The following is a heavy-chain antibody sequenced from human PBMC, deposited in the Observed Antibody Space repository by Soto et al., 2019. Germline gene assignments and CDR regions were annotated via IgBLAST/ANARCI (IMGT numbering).Heavy chain of an antibody. CDR2: ISGSGGVT. V-gene: IGHV3-23*01. D-gene: IGHD6-13*01. CDR1: GFTVSSYA. Sequence: PGGSPKLSSAASGFTVSSYAVTGVRQTPGKGLEWVSTISGSGGVTYYADSVKGRFTISRDNSKNTLYLQMYSLRAEDTAVYYCAKSRRGYRSSGMDVWGERITVTVSS. J-gene: IGHJ6*04. CDR3: AKSRRGYRSSGMDV.